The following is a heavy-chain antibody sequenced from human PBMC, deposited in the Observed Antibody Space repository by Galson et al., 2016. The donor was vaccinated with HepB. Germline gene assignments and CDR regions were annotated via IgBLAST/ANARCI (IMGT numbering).Heavy chain of an antibody. V-gene: IGHV1-18*04. CDR3: ARDDRTLVPRAWYFDL. CDR1: GYSFTSYG. Sequence: QSGAEVKKPGESLKISCKGSGYSFTSYGISWVRQAPGQGLEWMGWISVYNGNTKYAQKLQGRVTMTTDTSTSTVYMELRTLRSDDTAVYYCARDDRTLVPRAWYFDLWGRGTLITVSS. J-gene: IGHJ2*01. D-gene: IGHD4-23*01. CDR2: ISVYNGNT.